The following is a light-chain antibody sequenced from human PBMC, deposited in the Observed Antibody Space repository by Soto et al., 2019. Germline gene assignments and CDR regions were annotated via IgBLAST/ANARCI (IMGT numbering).Light chain of an antibody. CDR1: SSNIGNNY. Sequence: QSVLTQPPSVSAAPGQKVTISCSGSSSNIGNNYVACYQQLPGTAPKLLIYDNNNRPPGIPNRFSGSKSGTSATLGITGLQTGDEADYYCGTWDSSLSAPYVFGTVTKLTVL. CDR3: GTWDSSLSAPYV. V-gene: IGLV1-51*01. CDR2: DNN. J-gene: IGLJ1*01.